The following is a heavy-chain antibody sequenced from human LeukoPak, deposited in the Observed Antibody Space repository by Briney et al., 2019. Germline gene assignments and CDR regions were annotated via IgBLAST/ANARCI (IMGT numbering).Heavy chain of an antibody. Sequence: ASVKVSCKASGYTFTGYYMHWVRQAPGQGLEWMGWINPNSGGTNYAQKFQGRVTMTRDTSISTAYMELSRLRPDDTTAYYCARGIRSGSYRYYFDYWGQGTLVTVSS. J-gene: IGHJ4*02. D-gene: IGHD1-26*01. CDR3: ARGIRSGSYRYYFDY. V-gene: IGHV1-2*02. CDR1: GYTFTGYY. CDR2: INPNSGGT.